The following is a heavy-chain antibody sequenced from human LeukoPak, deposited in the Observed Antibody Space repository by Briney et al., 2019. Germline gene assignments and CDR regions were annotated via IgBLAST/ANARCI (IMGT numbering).Heavy chain of an antibody. Sequence: GGSLRLSCAASGFTSSSYAMSWVRQAPGKGLEWVPSITGSGAKTYYADSVKGRFTISRDDSKRILYLQMNSLRAEDTAVYYCAKGRGLFPSSNDYWGQGTLVTVSS. V-gene: IGHV3-23*01. CDR1: GFTSSSYA. CDR3: AKGRGLFPSSNDY. D-gene: IGHD3-10*01. CDR2: ITGSGAKT. J-gene: IGHJ4*02.